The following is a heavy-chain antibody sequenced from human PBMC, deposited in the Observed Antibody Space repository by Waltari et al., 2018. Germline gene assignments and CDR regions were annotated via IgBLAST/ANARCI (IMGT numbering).Heavy chain of an antibody. V-gene: IGHV4-31*03. CDR1: GGSISRGSYY. Sequence: QVQLQESGPGLVRPSQTLSLTCPVSGGSISRGSYYWSWIRQHPGKGLEWIGYSHHRGGTLYNTSLESRVSIGVDTSKNQFSLKVSSVTTADTAVYYCAREMNPRAPYFDLWGQGALVTVSS. CDR2: SHHRGGT. J-gene: IGHJ4*02. CDR3: AREMNPRAPYFDL.